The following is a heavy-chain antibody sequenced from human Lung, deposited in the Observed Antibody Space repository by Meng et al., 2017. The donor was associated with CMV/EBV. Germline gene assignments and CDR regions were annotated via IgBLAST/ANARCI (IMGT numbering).Heavy chain of an antibody. J-gene: IGHJ5*02. CDR3: VRARYVDWLGFDP. CDR2: INPRHGGT. CDR1: GYTFTTYY. Sequence: ASVKVSCKTSGYTFTTYYIHWVRQAPGQGLEWMGIINPRHGGTAYAHKFQGRVTMTRDTSTSTVYMELSSLRSEDTAVYYCVRARYVDWLGFDPWGQGTLVTFSS. V-gene: IGHV1-46*01. D-gene: IGHD3-9*01.